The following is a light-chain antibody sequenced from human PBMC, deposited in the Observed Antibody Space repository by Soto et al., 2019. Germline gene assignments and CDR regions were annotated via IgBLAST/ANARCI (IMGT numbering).Light chain of an antibody. CDR2: HAS. CDR1: QYISNY. Sequence: DIQMTQSPSSLSASVGDRVTITCQASQYISNYLNWYQQKPGKAPKLLIYHASNLETGVPSRSGGSGSWTDFTFTISSLQPEDIETYYSQHYDNLLGTCGRGTKVEIK. CDR3: QHYDNLLGT. V-gene: IGKV1-33*01. J-gene: IGKJ4*01.